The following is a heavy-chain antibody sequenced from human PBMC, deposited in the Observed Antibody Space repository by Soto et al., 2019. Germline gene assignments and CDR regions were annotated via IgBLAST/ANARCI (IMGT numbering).Heavy chain of an antibody. CDR3: VKSKMRATTLDY. CDR2: ISGSGGST. D-gene: IGHD1-26*01. V-gene: IGHV3-23*01. Sequence: XGSLRLSCAASGFTFSSYAMSWVRQAPGKGLEWVSAISGSGGSTYYADSVKGRFTISRDNSKNTLYLQMNSLRAEDTAVYYCVKSKMRATTLDYWGQGTLVTVS. CDR1: GFTFSSYA. J-gene: IGHJ4*02.